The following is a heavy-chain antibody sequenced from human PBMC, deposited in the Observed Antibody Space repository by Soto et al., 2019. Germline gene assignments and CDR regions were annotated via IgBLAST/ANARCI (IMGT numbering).Heavy chain of an antibody. D-gene: IGHD3-22*01. V-gene: IGHV3-30*04. CDR1: GFTFSSYA. J-gene: IGHJ4*02. Sequence: QVQLVESGGGVVQPGRSLRLSCAASGFTFSSYAMHWVRQAPGKGLEWVAVISYDGNNKYYGDSVKGRFTVSRDNSKNTLDLQMNSLRAEDTAVYYCAKDPRSSRSGYYSYYFDYWGQGTLVTVSS. CDR3: AKDPRSSRSGYYSYYFDY. CDR2: ISYDGNNK.